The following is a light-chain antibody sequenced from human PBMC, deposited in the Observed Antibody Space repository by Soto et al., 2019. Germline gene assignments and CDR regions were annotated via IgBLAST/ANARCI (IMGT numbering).Light chain of an antibody. Sequence: DIVMTQSPDSLAVSLCERATINCRSSQSVLYNSNNKNYLAWYQQKPGTAPKLLIYHASTLESGVPSRFSGSGSGTEFTLTISSTQPDDFATYYCQQYNSYSFGQGTKVDIK. J-gene: IGKJ1*01. CDR2: HAS. CDR1: QSVLYNSNNKNY. CDR3: QQYNSYS. V-gene: IGKV4-1*01.